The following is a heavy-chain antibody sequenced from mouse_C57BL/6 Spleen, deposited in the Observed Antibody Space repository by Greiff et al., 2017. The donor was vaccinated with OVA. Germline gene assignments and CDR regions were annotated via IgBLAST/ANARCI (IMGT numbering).Heavy chain of an antibody. D-gene: IGHD3-3*01. Sequence: QVQLQQPGAELVRPGTSVKLSCKASGYTFTSYWMHWVKQRPGQGLEWIGVIDPSDSYTNYNQKFKGKATLTVDTSSSTAYMHLSSLTSEDSAVYYCASGQGFAYWGQGTLVTVSA. CDR3: ASGQGFAY. J-gene: IGHJ3*01. CDR1: GYTFTSYW. V-gene: IGHV1-59*01. CDR2: IDPSDSYT.